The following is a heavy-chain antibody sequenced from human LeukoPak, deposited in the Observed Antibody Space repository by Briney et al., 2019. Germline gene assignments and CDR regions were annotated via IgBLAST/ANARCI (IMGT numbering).Heavy chain of an antibody. CDR1: GFTFDDYN. D-gene: IGHD5-18*01. J-gene: IGHJ4*02. CDR2: ISRDGGRT. CDR3: AKDKGYSYGHGFDY. V-gene: IGHV3-43*01. Sequence: PGGSLRLSCAASGFTFDDYNMHWVRQAPGKGLEWVSLISRDGGRTYYADSVKGRFTISRDKNKNSLYLQMNSLRTEYTALYYCAKDKGYSYGHGFDYWGQGTLVTVSS.